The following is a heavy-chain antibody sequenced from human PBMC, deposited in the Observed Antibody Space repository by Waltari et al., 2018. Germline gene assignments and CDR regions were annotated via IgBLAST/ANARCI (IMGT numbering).Heavy chain of an antibody. CDR1: GFTFSSYS. J-gene: IGHJ5*02. CDR3: ARDPVMWAARPRWFDP. D-gene: IGHD6-6*01. V-gene: IGHV3-21*03. CDR2: SSSSSSYI. Sequence: EVQLVESGGGLVKPGGSLRLSCAAAGFTFSSYSMICVRQAPGKGLEWVSSSSSSSSYIYYADSVKGRFTISRDNAKNSLYLQMNSLRAEDTAVYYCARDPVMWAARPRWFDPWGQGTLVTVSS.